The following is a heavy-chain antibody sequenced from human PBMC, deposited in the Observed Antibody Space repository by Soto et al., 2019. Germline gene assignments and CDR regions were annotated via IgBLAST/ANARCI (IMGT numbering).Heavy chain of an antibody. CDR1: GGSFSGYY. Sequence: PSETLSLTCAGYGGSFSGYYWSWIRQPPGKGLEWIGEINHSGSTNYNPSLKSRVTISVDTSKNQFSLKLSSVTAADTAVYYCARTSSSSWAYYYYGMAVWGKGTTVTVSS. J-gene: IGHJ6*04. V-gene: IGHV4-34*01. CDR2: INHSGST. D-gene: IGHD6-13*01. CDR3: ARTSSSSWAYYYYGMAV.